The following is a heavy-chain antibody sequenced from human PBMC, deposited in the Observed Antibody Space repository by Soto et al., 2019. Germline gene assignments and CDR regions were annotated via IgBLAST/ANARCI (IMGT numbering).Heavy chain of an antibody. CDR3: AREPYLPKARNDF. J-gene: IGHJ4*02. CDR2: IYDSGSP. V-gene: IGHV4-59*12. Sequence: SETLSLTCTISGGSISVYYWSWIRQPPGQALEWIGYIYDSGSPYYNPSLRSRVIISADTSKNQISLRLTSVTAADSAVYFCAREPYLPKARNDFWGQGTLVTVSS. CDR1: GGSISVYY.